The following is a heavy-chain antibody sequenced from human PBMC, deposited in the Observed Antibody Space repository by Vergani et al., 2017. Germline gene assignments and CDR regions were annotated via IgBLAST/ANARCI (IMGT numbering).Heavy chain of an antibody. J-gene: IGHJ4*02. Sequence: QVQLVESGGGVVQPGRSLRLSCAASGFTFSSYGMHWVRQAPGKGLEWVAFIRFDGSKKYYADSVKGRFTISRDKFKNTLYLQMNSLRIDDTAVYFCAKDPYYYGSGMIDYWGQGTLVTVSS. CDR2: IRFDGSKK. CDR1: GFTFSSYG. CDR3: AKDPYYYGSGMIDY. D-gene: IGHD3-10*01. V-gene: IGHV3-30*02.